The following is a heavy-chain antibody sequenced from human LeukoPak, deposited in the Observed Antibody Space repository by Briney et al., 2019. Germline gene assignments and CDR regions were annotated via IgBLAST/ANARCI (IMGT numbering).Heavy chain of an antibody. CDR1: GGSFRVYY. CDR3: ARGEADSMDYYGSGSYLDY. V-gene: IGHV4-59*12. CDR2: IYYSGST. Sequence: PSEPLSLTGAVSGGSFRVYYWSWIRQPPGKGLEWMGYIYYSGSTYYNPSLKTRVTISVDTSKNQFSLKLSSVTAADTAVYYCARGEADSMDYYGSGSYLDYWGQGTLVTVSS. D-gene: IGHD3-10*01. J-gene: IGHJ4*02.